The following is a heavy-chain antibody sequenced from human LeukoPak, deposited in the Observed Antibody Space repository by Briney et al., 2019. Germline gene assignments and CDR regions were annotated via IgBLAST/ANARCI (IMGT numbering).Heavy chain of an antibody. CDR1: GFTFSSYS. J-gene: IGHJ4*02. V-gene: IGHV3-21*01. CDR2: ISSSSSYI. Sequence: GGSLRLSCAASGFTFSSYSMNWVRQAPGKGLEWVSSISSSSSYIYYADSVKGRFTISRDNAKNPLYLQMNSLRAEDTAVYYCARETNWGSEGYFDYWGQGTLVTVSS. CDR3: ARETNWGSEGYFDY. D-gene: IGHD7-27*01.